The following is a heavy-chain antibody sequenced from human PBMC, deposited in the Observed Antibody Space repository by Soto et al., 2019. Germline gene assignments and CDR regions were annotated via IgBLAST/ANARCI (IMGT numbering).Heavy chain of an antibody. D-gene: IGHD6-19*01. CDR1: GGSISSYY. Sequence: SETLSLTCTVSGGSISSYYWSWIRQPPGKGLEWIGYIYYSGSTNYNPSLKSRVTISVDTSKNQFSLKLSSVTAADTAVYYCARGRSRRSLSRIAVHHYDFWGEGTLVTVSS. CDR3: ARGRSRRSLSRIAVHHYDF. J-gene: IGHJ4*02. V-gene: IGHV4-59*01. CDR2: IYYSGST.